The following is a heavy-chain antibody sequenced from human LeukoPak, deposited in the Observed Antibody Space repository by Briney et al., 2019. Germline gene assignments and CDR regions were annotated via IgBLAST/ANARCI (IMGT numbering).Heavy chain of an antibody. J-gene: IGHJ6*03. CDR2: INHSGNT. D-gene: IGHD3-10*01. CDR1: GGSFSDFY. V-gene: IGHV4-34*01. Sequence: SETLSLTCAVYGGSFSDFYCTWICQSPGKGLEWIGEINHSGNTKYNPSLKSRVTILLDTSKNQFSLKVRSVTAADTAVYYCATTRGVITLDGYHYYIDVWGKGTTVTVSS. CDR3: ATTRGVITLDGYHYYIDV.